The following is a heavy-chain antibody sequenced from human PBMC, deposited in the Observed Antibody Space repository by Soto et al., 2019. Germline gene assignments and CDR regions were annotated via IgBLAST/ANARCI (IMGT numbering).Heavy chain of an antibody. CDR1: GFSVNSNF. J-gene: IGHJ3*01. CDR3: RAWLLAESFDV. CDR2: TPRTGAT. D-gene: IGHD2-21*02. V-gene: IGHV3-53*01. Sequence: VQLVESGGGLMQPGGSLRLSCAASGFSVNSNFMNWVRKAPGKGLEWDSFTPRTGATLYADSVKGRLIVSRDDANNAVYLRLNSLTVDDTAVYYCRAWLLAESFDVWGPGTVVTVSA.